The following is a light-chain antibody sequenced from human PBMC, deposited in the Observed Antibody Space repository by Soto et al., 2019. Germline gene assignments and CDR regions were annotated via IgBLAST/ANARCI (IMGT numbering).Light chain of an antibody. J-gene: IGKJ4*01. Sequence: DVQMTQSPSSVSASVGDRVTITCRASQGISSWLAWYPQKPGKAPKLLIYAAFRLQSGVPLRFSGSGSGTDFPLTSSSLQPEDFANYYCQHANSFPLTFGGGTKVEIK. CDR2: AAF. V-gene: IGKV1-12*01. CDR3: QHANSFPLT. CDR1: QGISSW.